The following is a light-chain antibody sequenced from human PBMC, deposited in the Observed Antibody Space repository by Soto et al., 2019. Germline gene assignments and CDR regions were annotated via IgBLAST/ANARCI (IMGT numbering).Light chain of an antibody. Sequence: IQMTQSPSTLSASVGDRVTITCRASQSISRWVAWYQQKPGKAPKLLIYDASSLESGVPARFSGSGSGTEYTLNIRSLQPDDFATYYCQQYDSYWTFGQGTKVDIK. CDR2: DAS. J-gene: IGKJ1*01. CDR1: QSISRW. V-gene: IGKV1-5*01. CDR3: QQYDSYWT.